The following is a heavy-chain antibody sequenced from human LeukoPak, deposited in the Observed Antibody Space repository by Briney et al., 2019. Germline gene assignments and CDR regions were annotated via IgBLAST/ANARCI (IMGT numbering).Heavy chain of an antibody. CDR1: GGSISSYY. J-gene: IGHJ6*02. V-gene: IGHV4-59*01. CDR3: ARNVVVPGSNYFYYGMDV. D-gene: IGHD6-19*01. CDR2: IYYSGST. Sequence: SETLSLTCTVSGGSISSYYWSWIRQPPGKGLEWIGYIYYSGSTNYNPSLKSRVTISLDTSKNQFSLKLSSVTAADTAVYFCARNVVVPGSNYFYYGMDVWGQGTTVTVPS.